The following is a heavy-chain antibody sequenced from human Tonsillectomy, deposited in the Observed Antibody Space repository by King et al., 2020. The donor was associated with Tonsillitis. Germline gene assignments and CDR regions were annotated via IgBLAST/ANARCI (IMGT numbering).Heavy chain of an antibody. Sequence: VQLVESGGGLVRPGGSLRLSCAASGFTFSSYSMSWVRQAPGKGLEWVSSISSSSSYIYYADSVKGRFTISRDNAKNSLYLQMNSLRAEDTAVYYCARYDYGDYYYFDSWGHGTLVTVSS. V-gene: IGHV3-21*01. CDR2: ISSSSSYI. D-gene: IGHD4-17*01. CDR3: ARYDYGDYYYFDS. CDR1: GFTFSSYS. J-gene: IGHJ4*01.